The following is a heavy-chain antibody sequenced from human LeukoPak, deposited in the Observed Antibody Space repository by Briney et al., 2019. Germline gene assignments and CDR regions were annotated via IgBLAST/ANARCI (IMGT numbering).Heavy chain of an antibody. CDR3: ARAIGIAAARVNFDY. D-gene: IGHD6-13*01. CDR2: INHSGST. J-gene: IGHJ4*02. CDR1: GFTFSSYA. Sequence: SGGSLRLSCAASGFTFSSYAMSWVRQAPGKGLEWIGEINHSGSTNYNPSLKSRVTISVDTSKNQFSLKLSSVTAADTAVYYCARAIGIAAARVNFDYWGQGTLVTVSS. V-gene: IGHV4-34*01.